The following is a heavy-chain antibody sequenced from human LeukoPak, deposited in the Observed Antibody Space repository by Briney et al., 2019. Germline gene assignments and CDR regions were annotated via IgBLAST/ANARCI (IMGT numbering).Heavy chain of an antibody. V-gene: IGHV3-53*01. J-gene: IGHJ4*02. CDR1: GFTVSSNY. Sequence: GGSLRLSCAASGFTVSSNYMIWVRQAPGKGLEWVSVIYSGGSTYYADSVKGRFTISRDNSKNTLYLQMNSLRAEDTAVYYCAREGPYSYGSDYWGQGTLVTVSS. CDR3: AREGPYSYGSDY. CDR2: IYSGGST. D-gene: IGHD3-10*01.